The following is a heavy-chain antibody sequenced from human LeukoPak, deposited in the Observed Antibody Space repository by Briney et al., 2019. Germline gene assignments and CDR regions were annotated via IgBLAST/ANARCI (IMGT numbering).Heavy chain of an antibody. CDR1: GYTFTSYG. Sequence: ASVTVSCKASGYTFTSYGISWVRQAPGQGLEWMGIINPSGGSTSYAQKFQGRVTMTRDTSTSTVYMELSSLRSEDTAVYYCARDLSGDYWGQGTLVTVSP. D-gene: IGHD6-25*01. V-gene: IGHV1-46*01. J-gene: IGHJ4*02. CDR3: ARDLSGDY. CDR2: INPSGGST.